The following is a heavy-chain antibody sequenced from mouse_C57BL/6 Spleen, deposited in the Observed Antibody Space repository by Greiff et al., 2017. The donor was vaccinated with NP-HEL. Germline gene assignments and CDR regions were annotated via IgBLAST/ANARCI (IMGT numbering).Heavy chain of an antibody. Sequence: VQLQQSGTVLARPGASVRMSCKTSGYTFTSYWMHWVTQRPGQGLEWIGAIYPGNSDTSYNQKFKGKAKLTAVTSASTAYMELSSLTNEDSAVYYCTRESYDYDEYFDVWGTGTTVTVSS. J-gene: IGHJ1*03. CDR1: GYTFTSYW. D-gene: IGHD2-4*01. CDR2: IYPGNSDT. V-gene: IGHV1-5*01. CDR3: TRESYDYDEYFDV.